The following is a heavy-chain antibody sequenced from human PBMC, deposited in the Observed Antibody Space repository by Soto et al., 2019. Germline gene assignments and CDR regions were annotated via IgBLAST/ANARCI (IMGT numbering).Heavy chain of an antibody. CDR1: GDTFSRYY. D-gene: IGHD3-16*01. V-gene: IGHV1-46*03. Sequence: ASVKVSCKASGDTFSRYYIHWVRQVPGQGLEWMGIINPTTGTTTYAQKFQGRVTMIRDTSTSTVYMELSSLRSEDTAVYYCVRGGKLQFYYYYYMDVWGKGTTVTVSS. CDR3: VRGGKLQFYYYYYMDV. CDR2: INPTTGTT. J-gene: IGHJ6*03.